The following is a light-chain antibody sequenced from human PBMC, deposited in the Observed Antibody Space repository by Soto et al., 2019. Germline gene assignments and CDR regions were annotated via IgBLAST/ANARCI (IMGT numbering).Light chain of an antibody. V-gene: IGKV3-20*01. J-gene: IGKJ5*01. Sequence: EIVLTQSPGTLSLSPGERATLSCRASQSVSSSYLAWYQQKPGQAPRLLIYGASSRATGIPDRFSGSGCGTDFTLTISRLEPDDFAVYYRQQYGSTPLTFGQGTRLEIK. CDR2: GAS. CDR3: QQYGSTPLT. CDR1: QSVSSSY.